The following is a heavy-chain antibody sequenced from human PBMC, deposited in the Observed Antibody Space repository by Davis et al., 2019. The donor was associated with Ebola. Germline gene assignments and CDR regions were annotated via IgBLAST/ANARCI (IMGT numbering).Heavy chain of an antibody. D-gene: IGHD1-7*01. CDR3: ARVDRTGTPDY. CDR1: GFTFSDYY. V-gene: IGHV3-33*08. J-gene: IGHJ4*02. Sequence: GESLKISCAASGFTFSDYYMSWIRQAPGKGLEWVAVIWYDGSNKYYADSVKGRFTISRDNSKNTLYLQMNSLRAEDMAVYYCARVDRTGTPDYWGQGTLVTVSS. CDR2: IWYDGSNK.